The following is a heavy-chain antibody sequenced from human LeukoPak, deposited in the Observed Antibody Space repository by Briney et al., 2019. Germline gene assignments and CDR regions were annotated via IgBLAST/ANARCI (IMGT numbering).Heavy chain of an antibody. CDR3: ARTDYGDHLFDY. V-gene: IGHV4-59*01. D-gene: IGHD4-17*01. Sequence: SETLSLTCTVSGGSISSSYWSWIRQPPGKGLEWIGYIYYSGSTNYNPSLKSRVTISVDTSKNQFSLKLSSVTVADTAVYYCARTDYGDHLFDYWGQGTLVTVSS. J-gene: IGHJ4*02. CDR2: IYYSGST. CDR1: GGSISSSY.